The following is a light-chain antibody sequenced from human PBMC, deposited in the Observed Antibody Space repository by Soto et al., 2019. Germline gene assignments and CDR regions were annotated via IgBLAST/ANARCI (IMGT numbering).Light chain of an antibody. CDR2: EVS. J-gene: IGLJ1*01. CDR3: SSYTSSRAYV. V-gene: IGLV2-14*01. Sequence: QSVLTQPASVSGSPGQSITISCTGTSSDVGGCNYVSWYQQQSGKAPRLMIHEVSNRPSWVSNRFSGSKSGNTASLTLSGLQAEDEADYYCSSYTSSRAYVFGIGTKVTVL. CDR1: SSDVGGCNY.